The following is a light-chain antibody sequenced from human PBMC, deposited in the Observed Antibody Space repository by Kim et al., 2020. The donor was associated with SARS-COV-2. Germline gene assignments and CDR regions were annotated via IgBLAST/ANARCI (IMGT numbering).Light chain of an antibody. CDR3: QAWDSSNVV. V-gene: IGLV3-1*01. CDR2: EDI. CDR1: RLEDKN. J-gene: IGLJ2*01. Sequence: SVSPRQTACITCSGDRLEDKNLFWQQQRPGQPPVLFIYEDIKRPSGIPERCSGSNSENTATLTISGTQPMDEADYDCQAWDSSNVVFGGGTQLTVL.